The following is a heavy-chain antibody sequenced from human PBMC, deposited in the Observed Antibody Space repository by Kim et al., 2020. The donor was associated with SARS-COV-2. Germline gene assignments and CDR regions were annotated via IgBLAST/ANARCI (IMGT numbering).Heavy chain of an antibody. CDR1: GGSISSSSYY. J-gene: IGHJ5*02. D-gene: IGHD1-26*01. CDR2: IYYSGST. CDR3: ARVGWELLGYPTSNWFDP. Sequence: SETLSLTCTVSGGSISSSSYYWGWIRQPPGKGLEWIGSIYYSGSTYYNPSLKSRVTISVDTSKNQFSLKLSSVTAADTAVYYCARVGWELLGYPTSNWFDPWGQGTLVTVSS. V-gene: IGHV4-39*07.